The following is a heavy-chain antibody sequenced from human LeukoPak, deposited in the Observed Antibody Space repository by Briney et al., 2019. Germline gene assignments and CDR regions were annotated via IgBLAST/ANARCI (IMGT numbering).Heavy chain of an antibody. CDR2: ISAYNGNT. CDR3: ARSLKSMTTVTIEYFQH. D-gene: IGHD4-17*01. Sequence: ASVKVSCKASGYTFTSYGISWVRQAPGQGLEWMGWISAYNGNTNYAQKLQGRVTMTTDTSTSTAYMELRSLRSDDTAMYYCARSLKSMTTVTIEYFQHWGQGTLVTVSS. J-gene: IGHJ1*01. CDR1: GYTFTSYG. V-gene: IGHV1-18*04.